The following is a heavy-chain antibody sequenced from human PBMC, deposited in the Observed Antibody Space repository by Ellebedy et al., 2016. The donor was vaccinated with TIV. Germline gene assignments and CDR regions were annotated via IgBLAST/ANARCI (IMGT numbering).Heavy chain of an antibody. J-gene: IGHJ6*02. D-gene: IGHD1-26*01. CDR3: ARGTGTYGDGLDV. CDR1: GHTFSGYF. CDR2: INADNGKT. V-gene: IGHV1-3*01. Sequence: ASVKVSXXTSGHTFSGYFLHWVRQAPGQGLDWMGWINADNGKTKYSQKLQGRVTITWDTSASTAYMEVSRLRFEDTAVYFCARGTGTYGDGLDVWGQGTTVTVSS.